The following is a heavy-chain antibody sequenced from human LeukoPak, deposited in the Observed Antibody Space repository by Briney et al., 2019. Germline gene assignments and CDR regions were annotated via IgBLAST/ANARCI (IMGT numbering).Heavy chain of an antibody. V-gene: IGHV3-30*02. Sequence: GGSLRLSCAASGFTFSSYGMHWVRQAPGKGLEWVAFIRYDGSNKYYADSVKGRFTISRDNSKNTLYLQMNSLRAEDTAVYYCAKILEERRIMVGVDYWGQGTLVTVSS. CDR1: GFTFSSYG. D-gene: IGHD1-1*01. CDR3: AKILEERRIMVGVDY. J-gene: IGHJ4*02. CDR2: IRYDGSNK.